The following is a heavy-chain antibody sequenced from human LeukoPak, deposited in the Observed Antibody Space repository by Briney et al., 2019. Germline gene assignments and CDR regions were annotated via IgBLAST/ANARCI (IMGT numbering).Heavy chain of an antibody. CDR1: GYTFTNYA. Sequence: ASVKVSCKASGYTFTNYAIHWVRQAPGQRLEWVGWIAAGNANTKYSQKFLGRVAITRDTSASTAYMELSDLKSEDTAVYYCARSFDYWGQGTRVTVSS. V-gene: IGHV1-3*01. CDR2: IAAGNANT. CDR3: ARSFDY. J-gene: IGHJ4*02.